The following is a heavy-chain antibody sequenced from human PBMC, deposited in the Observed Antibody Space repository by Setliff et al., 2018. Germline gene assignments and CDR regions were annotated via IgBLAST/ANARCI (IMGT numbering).Heavy chain of an antibody. J-gene: IGHJ2*01. CDR2: INGGNGNT. D-gene: IGHD3-9*01. V-gene: IGHV1-3*01. Sequence: GASVKVSCKASGYTFTNYALHWLRQAPGQRLGWMAYINGGNGNTHYSQKFRGRVTVTRDTSASTVSMELSTLRSEDTAVYYCARETYDILTGYTYWYFDLWGRGTLVTVSS. CDR1: GYTFTNYA. CDR3: ARETYDILTGYTYWYFDL.